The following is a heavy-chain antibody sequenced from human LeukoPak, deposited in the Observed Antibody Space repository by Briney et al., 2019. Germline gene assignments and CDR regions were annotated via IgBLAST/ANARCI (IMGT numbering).Heavy chain of an antibody. Sequence: SVKVSCKASGGTFSSYAISWVRQAPGQGLEWMGGIIPIFGTANYAQKFQGRVTITADESTSTAYMELSSLRSEDTAVYYCARDREVTNAFDIWGQGTMVTVSS. CDR2: IIPIFGTA. CDR1: GGTFSSYA. J-gene: IGHJ3*02. V-gene: IGHV1-69*13. D-gene: IGHD4-11*01. CDR3: ARDREVTNAFDI.